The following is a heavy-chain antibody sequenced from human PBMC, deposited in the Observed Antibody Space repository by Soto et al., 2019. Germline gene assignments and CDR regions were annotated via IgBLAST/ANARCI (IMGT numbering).Heavy chain of an antibody. V-gene: IGHV3-30*18. CDR1: GFTFSSYG. CDR2: ISYDGSNK. Sequence: GGSLRLSCAASGFTFSSYGMHWVRQAPGKGLEWVAVISYDGSNKYYADSVKGRFTISRDNSKNTLYLQMNSLRAEDTAVYYCAKGWGEGQQQLEPEEVDYWGQGTLVTVSS. J-gene: IGHJ4*02. D-gene: IGHD6-13*01. CDR3: AKGWGEGQQQLEPEEVDY.